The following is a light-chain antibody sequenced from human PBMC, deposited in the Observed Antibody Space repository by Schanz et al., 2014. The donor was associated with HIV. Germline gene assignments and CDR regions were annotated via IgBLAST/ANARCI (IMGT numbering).Light chain of an antibody. CDR2: EAS. Sequence: DVQMTQSPSTLSASVGDRVTITCRATQSISPWLAWYQQKPGKAPKLLINEASSLQSGVPSRFSGSGSGTEFTLNISGLQPDDFAPYYCQQYNSYPWTFGQGTKVEIK. J-gene: IGKJ1*01. V-gene: IGKV1-5*03. CDR3: QQYNSYPWT. CDR1: QSISPW.